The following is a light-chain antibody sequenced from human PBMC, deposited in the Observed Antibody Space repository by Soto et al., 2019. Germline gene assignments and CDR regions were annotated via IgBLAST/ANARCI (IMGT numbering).Light chain of an antibody. V-gene: IGLV1-44*01. J-gene: IGLJ1*01. CDR3: AAWDDSLNGLV. Sequence: QSVLTQPPSASGTPGQRVTISCSGSSSNIGSNNVNWYQQLPGTAPKLLIYNNNQRPSGVPDRFSGSKSGTSASLAISGLQSDDEADYYCAAWDDSLNGLVFGTGTKLTVL. CDR2: NNN. CDR1: SSNIGSNN.